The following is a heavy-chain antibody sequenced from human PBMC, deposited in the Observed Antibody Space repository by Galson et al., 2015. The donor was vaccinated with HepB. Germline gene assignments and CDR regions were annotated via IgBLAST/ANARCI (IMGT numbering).Heavy chain of an antibody. V-gene: IGHV3-7*03. Sequence: SLRLSCAASGFTFSSYWMSWVRQAPGKGLEWVANIKQDGSEKYYVDSVKGRFTISRDNAKNSLYLQMNSLRAEDTAVYYCARADRSSSWYRYYYGMDVWGQGTTVTVSS. CDR2: IKQDGSEK. CDR1: GFTFSSYW. J-gene: IGHJ6*02. D-gene: IGHD6-13*01. CDR3: ARADRSSSWYRYYYGMDV.